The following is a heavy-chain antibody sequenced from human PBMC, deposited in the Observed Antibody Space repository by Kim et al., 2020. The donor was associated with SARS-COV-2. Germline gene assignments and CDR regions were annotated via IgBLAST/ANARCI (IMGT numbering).Heavy chain of an antibody. V-gene: IGHV3-48*02. D-gene: IGHD3-16*01. CDR3: VRDRMGGAFDM. CDR2: ITKTSTTI. Sequence: GGSLRLSCATSGFTFSAYVMNWVRQAPGKGLEWLSFITKTSTTIYYADSVEGRFTISRDNAKNSLFLQMNSLRDEDTALYYCVRDRMGGAFDMWGQGTMV. CDR1: GFTFSAYV. J-gene: IGHJ3*02.